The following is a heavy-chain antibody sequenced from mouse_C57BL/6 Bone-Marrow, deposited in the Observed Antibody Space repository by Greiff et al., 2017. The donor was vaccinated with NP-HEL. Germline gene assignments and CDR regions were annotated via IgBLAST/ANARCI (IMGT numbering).Heavy chain of an antibody. D-gene: IGHD2-5*01. V-gene: IGHV14-4*01. CDR3: TTSYYSNPYYFDA. Sequence: VQLQQSGAELVRPGASVKLSCTASGFNIKDDYMHWVKQRPEQGLEWIGWIDPENGDTEYASKFQGKATITADTSSNTAYLQLSSLTSEDPAVFYFTTSYYSNPYYFDAGGKGTPLPVSP. CDR1: GFNIKDDY. J-gene: IGHJ2*01. CDR2: IDPENGDT.